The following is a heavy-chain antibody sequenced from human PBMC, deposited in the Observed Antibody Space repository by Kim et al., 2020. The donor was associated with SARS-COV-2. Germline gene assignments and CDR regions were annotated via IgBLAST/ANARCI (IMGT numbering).Heavy chain of an antibody. CDR1: GFTFSSYA. CDR3: AKANRDYYDSSGYTYFDY. CDR2: ISGSGGST. V-gene: IGHV3-23*01. D-gene: IGHD3-22*01. J-gene: IGHJ4*02. Sequence: GGSLRLSCAASGFTFSSYAMSWVRQAPGKGLEWVSAISGSGGSTYYADSVKGRFTISRDNSKNTLYLQMNSLRAEDTAVYYCAKANRDYYDSSGYTYFDYWGQGTLVTVSS.